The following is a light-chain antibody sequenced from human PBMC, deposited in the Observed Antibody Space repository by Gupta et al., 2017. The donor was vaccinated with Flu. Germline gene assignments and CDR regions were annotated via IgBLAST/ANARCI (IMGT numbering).Light chain of an antibody. CDR1: TPNLGNNP. Sequence: QSVLTQPPSVSGILGQGVNISCSGGTPNLGNNPVNWFQQLPGTAPKLLIYANDQRPSGVPDRFSGSKSGTSASLATSGLQSEDEADYYCTSWDGSLEGHVFGAGTKVSVL. V-gene: IGLV1-44*01. CDR2: AND. CDR3: TSWDGSLEGHV. J-gene: IGLJ1*01.